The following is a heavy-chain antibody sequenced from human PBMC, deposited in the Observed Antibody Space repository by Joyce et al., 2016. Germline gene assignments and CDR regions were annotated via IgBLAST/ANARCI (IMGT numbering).Heavy chain of an antibody. D-gene: IGHD3-9*01. Sequence: QGQLVESGGGVVQPGRSLRLSCAASGFTFSNYGMHLVRQAPGKGLEWVAVRSYDGSNKHYGDSVKGRFTISRDNSKNTLYLQMNSLRTEDTAVYFCAGGILTGYFDYWGQGTLVSVSS. CDR2: RSYDGSNK. J-gene: IGHJ4*02. CDR3: AGGILTGYFDY. CDR1: GFTFSNYG. V-gene: IGHV3-30*03.